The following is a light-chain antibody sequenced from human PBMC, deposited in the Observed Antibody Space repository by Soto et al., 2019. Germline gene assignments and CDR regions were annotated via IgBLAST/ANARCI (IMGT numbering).Light chain of an antibody. Sequence: DIQMTQFPSSLSASVGDRVTITCRTSQSISKSLNWYQQKPGKAPTLLIYRASDLQTGVPSTFSGSGSGTEFTLTMSSLRTEDFATYYCQQTYSTPRTFGQGTKVEMK. CDR3: QQTYSTPRT. J-gene: IGKJ1*01. CDR1: QSISKS. CDR2: RAS. V-gene: IGKV1-39*01.